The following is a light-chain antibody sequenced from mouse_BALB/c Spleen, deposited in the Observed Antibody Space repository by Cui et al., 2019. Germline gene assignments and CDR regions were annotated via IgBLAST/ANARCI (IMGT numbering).Light chain of an antibody. CDR3: QQYSSYPRT. CDR1: QNVGTA. V-gene: IGKV6-13*01. Sequence: DIVMTQSQKFMSTSVGDRVSITCKASQNVGTAVAWYQQKPGQSPKLLIYSASNRYTGVPDRFTGSGSGTDFTLTISKMQSEDLADYFCQQYSSYPRTFGAGTKLDLK. J-gene: IGKJ5*01. CDR2: SAS.